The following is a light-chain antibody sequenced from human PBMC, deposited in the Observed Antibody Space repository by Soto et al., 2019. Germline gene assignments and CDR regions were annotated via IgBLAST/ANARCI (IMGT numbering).Light chain of an antibody. J-gene: IGLJ2*01. Sequence: QSVLTQPASVSGSPGQSITISCTGTSSDVGAYDYVSWYQQHPGKAPKLMIFDVSNRPLGVSNHFSGSKSGNTASLTISGLQAEDEADYYCSSYATRTTLFGGGTKLTVL. V-gene: IGLV2-14*01. CDR2: DVS. CDR1: SSDVGAYDY. CDR3: SSYATRTTL.